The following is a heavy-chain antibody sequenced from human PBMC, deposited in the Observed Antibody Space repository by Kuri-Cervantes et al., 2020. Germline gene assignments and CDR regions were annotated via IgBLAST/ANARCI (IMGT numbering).Heavy chain of an antibody. Sequence: GESLKISCAASGFTFSNAWMSWVRQAPGKGLEWVGRIKSKTDGGTTDYAAPVKGRFTISRDDSKNTLYLQMNSLRAEDTAIYYCAKSQGRLTYSGSHRGTDYWGQGTLVTVSS. V-gene: IGHV3-15*01. CDR1: GFTFSNAW. CDR3: AKSQGRLTYSGSHRGTDY. CDR2: IKSKTDGGTT. D-gene: IGHD1-26*01. J-gene: IGHJ4*02.